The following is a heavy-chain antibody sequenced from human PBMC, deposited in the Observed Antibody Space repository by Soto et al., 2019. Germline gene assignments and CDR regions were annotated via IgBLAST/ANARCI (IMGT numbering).Heavy chain of an antibody. Sequence: SETLSLTCTVSGGSISSGGYYWSWIRQHPGKGLEWIGYIYYSGSTYYNPSLKSRVTISVDTSKNQFSLKLSSVTAADTAVYYFARGISGGDYVDFWGQGTLVTVSS. CDR3: ARGISGGDYVDF. J-gene: IGHJ4*02. CDR1: GGSISSGGYY. D-gene: IGHD3-10*01. CDR2: IYYSGST. V-gene: IGHV4-31*03.